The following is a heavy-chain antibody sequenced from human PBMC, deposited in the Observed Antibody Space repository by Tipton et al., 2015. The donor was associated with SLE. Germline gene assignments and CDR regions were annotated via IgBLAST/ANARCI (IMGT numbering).Heavy chain of an antibody. J-gene: IGHJ4*02. CDR1: GFTFSSYW. V-gene: IGHV3-74*01. CDR2: VNSDGSSI. Sequence: SLRLSCAASGFTFSSYWMHWVRQAPGKGLVWVSRVNSDGSSISYADSVKGRFTISRGNAKNTLYLQMNSLRAEDTAVYYCARVGVDSSGLYFDYWGQGTLVTVSS. D-gene: IGHD3-22*01. CDR3: ARVGVDSSGLYFDY.